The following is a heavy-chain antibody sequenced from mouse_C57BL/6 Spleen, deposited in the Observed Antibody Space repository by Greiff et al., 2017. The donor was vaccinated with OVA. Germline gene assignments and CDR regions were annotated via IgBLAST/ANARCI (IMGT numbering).Heavy chain of an antibody. V-gene: IGHV1-19*01. J-gene: IGHJ2*01. CDR3: AKGDDSLDY. CDR1: GYTFTDYY. CDR2: INPYNGGT. D-gene: IGHD2-4*01. Sequence: EVQLQQSGPVLVKPGASVKMSCKASGYTFTDYYMNWVKQSHGKSLEWIGVINPYNGGTSYNQKFKGKATLTVDKSSSTAYMELNSLTSEDSAVYYCAKGDDSLDYWGQGTTLTVSS.